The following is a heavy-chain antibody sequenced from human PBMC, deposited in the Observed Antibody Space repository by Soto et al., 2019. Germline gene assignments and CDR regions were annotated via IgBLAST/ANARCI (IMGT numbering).Heavy chain of an antibody. D-gene: IGHD3-3*01. CDR3: ARDIWSGDYKWFDS. V-gene: IGHV3-30*03. CDR2: ISNDGRAQ. CDR1: TVTINVHG. Sequence: GGSLRLSCTSSTVTINVHGIQWVRQAPGKGLEWVAFISNDGRAQYYADSVKGRFTISRDYSKNTVDLQMNSLRNEETAVYYCARDIWSGDYKWFDSWGPGTLVTVSS. J-gene: IGHJ5*01.